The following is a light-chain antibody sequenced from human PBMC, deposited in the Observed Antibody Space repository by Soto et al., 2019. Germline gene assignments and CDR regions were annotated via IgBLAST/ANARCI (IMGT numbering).Light chain of an antibody. Sequence: DIILTPSAATPSLSPGERATLSCRASQSVSSYLAWYQQKPGQAPRLLIYDASNRATGIPARFSGSGSGTDFTLTIRSLEPEDFAVYYCQQRSNWRLTFGGGTKVDIK. CDR3: QQRSNWRLT. CDR2: DAS. CDR1: QSVSSY. V-gene: IGKV3-11*01. J-gene: IGKJ4*01.